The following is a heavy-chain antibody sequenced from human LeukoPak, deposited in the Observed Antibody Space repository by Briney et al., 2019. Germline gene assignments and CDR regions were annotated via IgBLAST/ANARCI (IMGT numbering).Heavy chain of an antibody. J-gene: IGHJ6*03. CDR2: IYHSGST. CDR1: GGSISSRPYY. D-gene: IGHD3-10*01. V-gene: IGHV4-39*07. Sequence: PSETLSLTCSVSGGSISSRPYYWGWIRQPPGKGLEWIGNIYHSGSTYYNPSLRSRVTISVDTSKNQFSLKLSSVTAADTAVYYCARAGIGIRYYMDVWGKGTTVTVSS. CDR3: ARAGIGIRYYMDV.